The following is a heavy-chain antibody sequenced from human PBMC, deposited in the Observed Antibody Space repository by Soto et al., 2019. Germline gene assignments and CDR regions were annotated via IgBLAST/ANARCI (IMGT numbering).Heavy chain of an antibody. CDR1: EHSGSNHAAT. J-gene: IGHJ5*02. D-gene: IGHD6-19*01. CDR2: TYYRSKWYN. Sequence: EHSGSNHAATSYAISYSTSRRLEWLGRTYYRSKWYNDYAVSVKSRITINPDTPKNQFSLQLNSVTPEDTAVYYCARVVGSGWSKSIVPWGKGILGSVSS. V-gene: IGHV6-1*01. CDR3: ARVVGSGWSKSIVP.